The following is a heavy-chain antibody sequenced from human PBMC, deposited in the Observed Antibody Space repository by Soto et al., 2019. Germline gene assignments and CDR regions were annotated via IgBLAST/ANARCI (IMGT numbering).Heavy chain of an antibody. CDR1: GFSLNTGGMC. J-gene: IGHJ6*02. V-gene: IGHV2-70*19. D-gene: IGHD5-12*01. CDR3: VRPHGGYTAYYGMDV. CDR2: VRWDDEK. Sequence: SGPTLVNPSETLTLTCTFSGFSLNTGGMCLSWVRQPTGKALEWLAVVRWDDEKHFSTSLRNRITVSKDASGDQVVLTMANMDPADSGTYYCVRPHGGYTAYYGMDVWGPGTKVTVYS.